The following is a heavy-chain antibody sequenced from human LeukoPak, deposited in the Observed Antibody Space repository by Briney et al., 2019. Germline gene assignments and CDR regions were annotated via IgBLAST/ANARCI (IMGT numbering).Heavy chain of an antibody. CDR3: AKDRGAAQGAFDI. CDR1: GFTFSSYG. D-gene: IGHD3-10*01. Sequence: QPGRSLRLSCAAWGFTFSSYGMHWVRQAPGKGLEWVAVIWYDGSNKYYADSVKGRFTISRDNSKNTLYLQMNSLRAEDTAVYYCAKDRGAAQGAFDIWGQGTMVTVSS. CDR2: IWYDGSNK. V-gene: IGHV3-33*06. J-gene: IGHJ3*02.